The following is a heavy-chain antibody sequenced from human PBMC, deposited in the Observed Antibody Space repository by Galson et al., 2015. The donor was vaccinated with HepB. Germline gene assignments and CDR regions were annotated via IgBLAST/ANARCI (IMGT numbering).Heavy chain of an antibody. CDR3: AKGGRYGALDF. CDR2: VSDDGNNK. J-gene: IGHJ3*01. CDR1: GFTFNIYG. V-gene: IGHV3-30*18. D-gene: IGHD1-26*01. Sequence: SLRLSCAASGFTFNIYGIHRVRQAPGKGLEWVAVVSDDGNNKYYLDSVKGRFTISRDNSKNTVYLQMNGLRAEDTALYYCAKGGRYGALDFWGLGTMITVSS.